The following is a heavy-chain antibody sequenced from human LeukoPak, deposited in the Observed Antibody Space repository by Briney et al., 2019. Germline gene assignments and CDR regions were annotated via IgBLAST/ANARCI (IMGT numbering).Heavy chain of an antibody. J-gene: IGHJ4*02. CDR1: GVSISSYY. CDR3: ARGGRRRYCSSTSCYVGGPYFDY. D-gene: IGHD2-2*01. Sequence: SETLSLTCTVSGVSISSYYWSWIRQPPGKGLEWIGYIYYSGSTNYNPSLKSRVTISVDTSKNQFSLKLSSVTAVDTAVYYCARGGRRRYCSSTSCYVGGPYFDYWGQGTLVTVSS. V-gene: IGHV4-59*01. CDR2: IYYSGST.